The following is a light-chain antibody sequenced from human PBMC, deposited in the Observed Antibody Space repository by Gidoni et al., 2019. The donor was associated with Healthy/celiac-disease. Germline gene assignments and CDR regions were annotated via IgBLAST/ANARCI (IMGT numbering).Light chain of an antibody. CDR3: QQRSNWSYT. V-gene: IGKV3-11*01. Sequence: EIVLTQSPATLSLSPGERATLSCRASQSVSSYLAWYQQKPGQAPRLLIYDASNRATGIPARFSGSGSGTDFTLLISSLEPEDFAVYYCQQRSNWSYTFGQGTKLEIK. CDR2: DAS. CDR1: QSVSSY. J-gene: IGKJ2*01.